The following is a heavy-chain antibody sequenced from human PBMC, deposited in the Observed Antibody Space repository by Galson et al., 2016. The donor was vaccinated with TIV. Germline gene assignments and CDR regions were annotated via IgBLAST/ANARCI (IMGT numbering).Heavy chain of an antibody. CDR3: ARGRGYCTTTSCYMDY. CDR2: IIESGRTI. CDR1: GFSFSSYE. J-gene: IGHJ4*02. V-gene: IGHV3-48*03. D-gene: IGHD2-2*02. Sequence: SLRLSCAATGFSFSSYEMNWVRQAPGKGLEWVSYIIESGRTIYYADSVKGRFTIPRDNAKNSLYLQMNSLRAEDTAVYYCARGRGYCTTTSCYMDYWGQGTLVTVSS.